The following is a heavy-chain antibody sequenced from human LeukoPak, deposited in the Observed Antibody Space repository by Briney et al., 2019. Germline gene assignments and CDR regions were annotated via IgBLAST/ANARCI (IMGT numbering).Heavy chain of an antibody. D-gene: IGHD6-13*01. CDR3: AKGGYSGSWYGDAFDI. CDR1: GFSFSSYA. CDR2: ISGSGGST. Sequence: GGCPRLSCAASGFSFSSYAMSWVRQAPGKGLEWVSAISGSGGSTYYADSVKGRFTNSRDNSKNTLYLQMNSLRAEDRAVYYCAKGGYSGSWYGDAFDIWGQGTMVTVSS. V-gene: IGHV3-23*01. J-gene: IGHJ3*02.